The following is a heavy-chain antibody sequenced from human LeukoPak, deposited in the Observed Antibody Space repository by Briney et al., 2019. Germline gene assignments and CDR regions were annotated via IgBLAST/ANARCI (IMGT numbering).Heavy chain of an antibody. Sequence: PSETLSLTCAVYGGSFSGYYWSWIRQPPGKGLEWIGEINHSGSTNYNPSLKSRVTISVDTSKNQFSLKLSSVTTADTAVYYCARAHFSGISGWSLIGYWGQGTLVTVSS. CDR1: GGSFSGYY. V-gene: IGHV4-34*01. J-gene: IGHJ4*02. CDR3: ARAHFSGISGWSLIGY. CDR2: INHSGST. D-gene: IGHD6-19*01.